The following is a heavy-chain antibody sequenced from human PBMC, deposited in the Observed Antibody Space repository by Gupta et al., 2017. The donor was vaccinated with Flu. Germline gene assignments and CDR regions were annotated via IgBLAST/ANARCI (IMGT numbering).Heavy chain of an antibody. J-gene: IGHJ6*02. Sequence: QITLKESDPTLVKPTQTLTLTCNFSGFSFDTTGVGVGWIRQPPGKALEWLALLFWNDDKRYSPSLKNRLTITKDTSKNQVVLVMTNMKPVDTATYYCAHRSPFHYYAMDVWGQGTTGTVSS. V-gene: IGHV2-5*01. CDR3: AHRSPFHYYAMDV. CDR2: LFWNDDK. CDR1: GFSFDTTGVG.